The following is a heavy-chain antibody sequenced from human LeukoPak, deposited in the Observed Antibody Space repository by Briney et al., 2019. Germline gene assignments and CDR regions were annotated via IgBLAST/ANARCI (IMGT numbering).Heavy chain of an antibody. V-gene: IGHV4-34*01. CDR2: INHSGST. Sequence: SETLSLTCAVYGGSFSGYYWSWIRQPPGKGLEWIGEINHSGSTNYNPSLKSRVTISVDTSKNQFSLKLSSVTAADTAVYYCARGLRYSSSWGTRYFQHWGQGTLVTVSS. J-gene: IGHJ1*01. CDR1: GGSFSGYY. CDR3: ARGLRYSSSWGTRYFQH. D-gene: IGHD6-13*01.